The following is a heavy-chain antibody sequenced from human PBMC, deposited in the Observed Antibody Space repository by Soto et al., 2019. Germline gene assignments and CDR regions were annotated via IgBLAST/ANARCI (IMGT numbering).Heavy chain of an antibody. Sequence: QVQLVQSGAEVKKPGSSVKVSCKASGGTFSSYAISWVRQAPGQVLEWMGGIIPIFGTANYAQKFQGRVTITADESTSTAYMELSSLRSEDTAVYYCAREKGPYYYDSSGYHAFDIWGQGTMVTVSS. D-gene: IGHD3-22*01. CDR1: GGTFSSYA. V-gene: IGHV1-69*01. CDR3: AREKGPYYYDSSGYHAFDI. J-gene: IGHJ3*02. CDR2: IIPIFGTA.